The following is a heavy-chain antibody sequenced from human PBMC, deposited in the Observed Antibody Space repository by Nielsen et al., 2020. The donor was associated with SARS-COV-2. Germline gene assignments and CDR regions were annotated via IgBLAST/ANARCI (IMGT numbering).Heavy chain of an antibody. D-gene: IGHD5-12*01. CDR2: IIPMVGKP. J-gene: IGHJ4*02. Sequence: SVKVSCKASGGTFSLYPISWVRQAPGQGLEWMGRIIPMVGKPDYAQKFQGRVTISADKSTSTAYMELSSLRSEDTAVYYCASGPLFGRSYSGYEYYFDYWGQGTLVTVSS. CDR1: GGTFSLYP. CDR3: ASGPLFGRSYSGYEYYFDY. V-gene: IGHV1-69*02.